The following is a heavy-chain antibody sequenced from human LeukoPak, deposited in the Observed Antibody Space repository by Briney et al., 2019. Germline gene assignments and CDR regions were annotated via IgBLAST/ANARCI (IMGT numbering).Heavy chain of an antibody. CDR3: ARGTPPPVVVVAASLGY. J-gene: IGHJ4*02. D-gene: IGHD2-15*01. CDR2: INHSGST. V-gene: IGHV4-34*01. CDR1: GGSFSGYY. Sequence: SETLSLTCAVYGGSFSGYYWSWIRQPPGKGLEWIGEINHSGSTNYNPSLKSRVTISVDTSKNQFSLKLSSVTAADTAVYYCARGTPPPVVVVAASLGYWGQGTLVTVSS.